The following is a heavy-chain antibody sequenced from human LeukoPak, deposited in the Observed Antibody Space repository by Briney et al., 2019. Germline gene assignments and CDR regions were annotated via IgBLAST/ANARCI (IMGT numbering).Heavy chain of an antibody. D-gene: IGHD5-18*01. V-gene: IGHV5-51*01. J-gene: IGHJ6*01. CDR2: VYPANSDT. CDR1: GYSFSDYW. CDR3: VRRPIQQHYGLDV. Sequence: GESLKISCQGSGYSFSDYWIGWVRQMPGKGLEWMCIVYPANSDTRYGPSFQGQVTISADKSISTAYLQWSSLQASDTAMYYCVRRPIQQHYGLDVRGQGTTVTVSS.